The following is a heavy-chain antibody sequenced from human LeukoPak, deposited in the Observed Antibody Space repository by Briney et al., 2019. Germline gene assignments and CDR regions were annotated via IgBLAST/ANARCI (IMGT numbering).Heavy chain of an antibody. Sequence: PSETLSLTCNVSGVSISSYYWSWIRQPAGKGLEWVGRIHTSGSTNYNPSLKSRVTMSVDTSKNQFSLKLSSVTAADTAVYYCARDQYYYDSSGYLTFDYWGQGTLVTVSS. D-gene: IGHD3-22*01. CDR2: IHTSGST. CDR3: ARDQYYYDSSGYLTFDY. J-gene: IGHJ4*02. V-gene: IGHV4-4*07. CDR1: GVSISSYY.